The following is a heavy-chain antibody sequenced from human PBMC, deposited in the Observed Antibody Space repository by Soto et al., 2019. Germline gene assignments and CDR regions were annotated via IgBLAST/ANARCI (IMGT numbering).Heavy chain of an antibody. CDR1: GGSISSHY. Sequence: PSETLSLTCTVSGGSISSHYWSWIRQPPGKGLEWIGYVHHSGNTNYYPSLKSRVTISVDMSKNQFSLKLSSVTAADTAVYYCARLYYDSSDYYYFDYWGQGTLVTVSS. CDR2: VHHSGNT. J-gene: IGHJ4*02. CDR3: ARLYYDSSDYYYFDY. V-gene: IGHV4-59*08. D-gene: IGHD3-22*01.